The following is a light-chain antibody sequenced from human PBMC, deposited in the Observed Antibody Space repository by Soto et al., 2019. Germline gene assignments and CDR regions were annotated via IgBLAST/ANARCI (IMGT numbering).Light chain of an antibody. CDR1: TSNIGKNY. J-gene: IGLJ2*01. CDR3: GTWDSSLTTVV. CDR2: DNN. Sequence: QSVLTQPPSVSAAPGQKVTISCSGSTSNIGKNYVSWYQQFPGTAPKLLIYDNNNRPSGIPDRFSGSKSGTSATLGITGLRTGDEADYYCGTWDSSLTTVVFGGGTKLTVL. V-gene: IGLV1-51*01.